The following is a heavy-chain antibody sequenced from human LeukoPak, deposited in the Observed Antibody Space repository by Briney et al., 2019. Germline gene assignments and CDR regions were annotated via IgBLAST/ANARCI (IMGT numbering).Heavy chain of an antibody. Sequence: GGSLRLSCAASGFTVSSNYMSWVRQAPGKGLEWVSVIYSGGSTYYAGSVKGRFTISRDNSKNTLYLQMNSLRAEDTAVYYCARDLELYGSGSAYYMDVWGKGTTVTVSS. CDR3: ARDLELYGSGSAYYMDV. J-gene: IGHJ6*03. D-gene: IGHD3-10*01. CDR2: IYSGGST. V-gene: IGHV3-53*01. CDR1: GFTVSSNY.